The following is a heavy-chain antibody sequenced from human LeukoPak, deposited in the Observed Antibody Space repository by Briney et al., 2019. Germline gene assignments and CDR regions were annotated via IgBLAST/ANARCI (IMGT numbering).Heavy chain of an antibody. Sequence: GGSLRLSCAASGFTFSSYWMHWVRQAPGKGLVWVSRINSDGSSTSYADSVKGRFTISRDNAKNTLYLQMDSLRAEDTAVYYCARDVSRGWFDPWGQGTLVTVSS. CDR2: INSDGSST. J-gene: IGHJ5*02. V-gene: IGHV3-74*01. CDR1: GFTFSSYW. CDR3: ARDVSRGWFDP. D-gene: IGHD3-10*01.